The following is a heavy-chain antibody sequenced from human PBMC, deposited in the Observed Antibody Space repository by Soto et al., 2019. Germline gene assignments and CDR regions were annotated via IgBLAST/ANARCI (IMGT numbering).Heavy chain of an antibody. CDR2: INRNGTSS. J-gene: IGHJ4*02. V-gene: IGHV3-74*01. CDR1: GYTFSNYW. D-gene: IGHD1-1*01. CDR3: TTVTTPFDY. Sequence: GGSLRLSCAASGYTFSNYWMHWVRQAPGKGLVWVSRINRNGTSSIYADTVKGRFTISRDNARNTLHLQMNSLRAEDTADYYCTTVTTPFDYGGQGTLVTVSS.